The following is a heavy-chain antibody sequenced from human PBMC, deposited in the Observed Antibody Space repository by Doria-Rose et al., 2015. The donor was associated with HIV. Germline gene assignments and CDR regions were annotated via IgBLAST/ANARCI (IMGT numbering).Heavy chain of an antibody. CDR2: IYYSGST. CDR1: GGSISSGGYY. Sequence: QVQLQESGPGLVKPSQTLSLTCTVSGGSISSGGYYWSWIRQHPGKGLEWIGYIYYSGSTYYNPSLKSRVTISVDTSKNQFSLKLSSVTAADTAVYYCARDSTYSIYYYYGMDVWGQGTTVTVSS. J-gene: IGHJ6*02. D-gene: IGHD2-2*01. V-gene: IGHV4-31*03. CDR3: ARDSTYSIYYYYGMDV.